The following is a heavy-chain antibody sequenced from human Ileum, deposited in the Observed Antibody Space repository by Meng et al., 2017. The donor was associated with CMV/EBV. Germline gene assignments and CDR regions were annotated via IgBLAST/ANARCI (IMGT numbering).Heavy chain of an antibody. V-gene: IGHV3-74*01. Sequence: GGSLRLSCAASGFSFSSYWMHWVRQVPGRGLEWISRIQNDGISIVYADSVKGRFTISRDNAENTLYLQMTSLRVEDTALYYCAKVSDWNYGFDPWGQGTLVTVSS. CDR1: GFSFSSYW. CDR3: AKVSDWNYGFDP. CDR2: IQNDGISI. J-gene: IGHJ5*02. D-gene: IGHD1-7*01.